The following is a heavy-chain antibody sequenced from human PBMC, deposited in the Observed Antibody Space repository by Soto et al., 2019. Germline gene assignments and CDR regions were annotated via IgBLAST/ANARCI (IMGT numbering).Heavy chain of an antibody. CDR1: GFTFSSYG. V-gene: IGHV3-30*18. J-gene: IGHJ4*02. CDR2: ISYDGSNK. CDR3: AKSRFVQLERYYFDY. D-gene: IGHD1-1*01. Sequence: PGGSLRPSCAASGFTFSSYGMHWVRQAPGKGREGVAVISYDGSNKYYAGPVKGRFTISRDNSKNTLSLQMTSLRAEDTAVYYCAKSRFVQLERYYFDYWGQGTLVTVS.